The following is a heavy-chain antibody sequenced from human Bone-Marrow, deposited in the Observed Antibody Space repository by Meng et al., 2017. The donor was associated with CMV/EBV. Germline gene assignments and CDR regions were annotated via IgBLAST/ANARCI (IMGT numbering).Heavy chain of an antibody. D-gene: IGHD3-3*01. CDR1: YTFIGYY. J-gene: IGHJ5*02. V-gene: IGHV1-2*02. CDR2: INPTSGGT. Sequence: YTFIGYYMHWVLQAPGQGLEWMGWINPTSGGTNYGPQFQGRVTMTRDTSISTAYMELSRRRSDDTAVYYCAREEIFGVVIEGNWFDPWGQGTLVTVSS. CDR3: AREEIFGVVIEGNWFDP.